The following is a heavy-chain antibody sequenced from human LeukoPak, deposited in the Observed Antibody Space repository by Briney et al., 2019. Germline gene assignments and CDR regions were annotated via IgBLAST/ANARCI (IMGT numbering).Heavy chain of an antibody. J-gene: IGHJ5*02. CDR1: GFTFNNYA. V-gene: IGHV3-23*01. Sequence: SGGSLRLSCAAYGFTFNNYAMSWVRQAPGKGLEWVSGITGSGFSTYYADSLKGRFTISRDNSKNTLYLQMNSLRAEDTAVYYCAKRGAYPNWFDPWGQGTLVTVSS. CDR2: ITGSGFST. D-gene: IGHD3-16*01. CDR3: AKRGAYPNWFDP.